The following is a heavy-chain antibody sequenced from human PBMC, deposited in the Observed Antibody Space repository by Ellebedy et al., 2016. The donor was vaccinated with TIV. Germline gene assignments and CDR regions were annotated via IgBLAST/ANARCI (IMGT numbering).Heavy chain of an antibody. J-gene: IGHJ3*02. D-gene: IGHD6-19*01. Sequence: GGSLRLSXVRFGFTFSDSVMHWVRQDPGKGLDWVAGISVDGRAVHYPDSVKGRFTISRGNAQNTVYLQMNSLRLEDTAVYYCVRGWYSSGHCDVFAMWGQGTIVTVSS. CDR3: VRGWYSSGHCDVFAM. CDR2: ISVDGRAV. V-gene: IGHV3-30*03. CDR1: GFTFSDSV.